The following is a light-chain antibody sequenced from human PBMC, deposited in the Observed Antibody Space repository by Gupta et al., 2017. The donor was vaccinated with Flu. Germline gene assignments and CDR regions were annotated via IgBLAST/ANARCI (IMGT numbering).Light chain of an antibody. CDR3: QSYDKYLSAFVI. J-gene: IGLJ2*01. CDR2: HTS. CDR1: SSNIGAGHD. V-gene: IGLV1-40*01. Sequence: QSVLTQPPSVSGAPGQRVTISCTGSSSNIGAGHDVHWYQHVPGTPPKLLIFHTSNRPSGVPERFSGSKSGSSASLAIAELQAEDEADYYCQSYDKYLSAFVIFGGGTKLTVL.